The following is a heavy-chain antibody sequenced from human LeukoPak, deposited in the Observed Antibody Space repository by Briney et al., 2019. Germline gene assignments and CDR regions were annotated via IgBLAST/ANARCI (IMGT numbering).Heavy chain of an antibody. CDR1: GFTFSSYS. J-gene: IGHJ4*02. Sequence: GGSLRLSCAASGFTFSSYSMNWVRQAPGKGLEWVSYISSSSTIYYADSVKGRFTISRDNAKNSLYLQMNSLRAEDTAVYYCARDERNDYSNYAPFDYWGQGTLVTVSS. V-gene: IGHV3-48*01. CDR3: ARDERNDYSNYAPFDY. CDR2: ISSSSTI. D-gene: IGHD4-11*01.